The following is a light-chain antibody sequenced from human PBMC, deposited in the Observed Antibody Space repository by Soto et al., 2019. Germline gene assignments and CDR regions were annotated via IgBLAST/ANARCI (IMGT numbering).Light chain of an antibody. J-gene: IGLJ3*02. CDR1: SSDVGSYNL. CDR2: EVS. Sequence: QSALTQPASVSGSPGQSITISCTGTSSDVGSYNLVSWYQQYPGKAPKLMIYEVSKRPSGVSNRFSGSKSGNTASLTISGRQAEDDADYYCCSYAGSSTFEVFGGGTKLTVL. V-gene: IGLV2-23*02. CDR3: CSYAGSSTFEV.